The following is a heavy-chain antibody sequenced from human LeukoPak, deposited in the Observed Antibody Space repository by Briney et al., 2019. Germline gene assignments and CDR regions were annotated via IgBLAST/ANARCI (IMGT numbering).Heavy chain of an antibody. Sequence: PGGSLRLTCAASGFTFSSYATSWVRQAPGKGLEWVSGISGSGGSTYYADSVKGRFTISRDNSRSTLYLQMNSLRAEDTAVYYCSKKGQNEDYGKPDWGQGTLVTVSS. CDR2: ISGSGGST. J-gene: IGHJ4*02. D-gene: IGHD4-17*01. CDR3: SKKGQNEDYGKPD. V-gene: IGHV3-23*01. CDR1: GFTFSSYA.